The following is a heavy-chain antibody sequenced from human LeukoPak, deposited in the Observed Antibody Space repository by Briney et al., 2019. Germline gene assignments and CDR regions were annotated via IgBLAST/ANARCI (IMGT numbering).Heavy chain of an antibody. J-gene: IGHJ4*02. CDR1: GGSISSYY. V-gene: IGHV4-4*07. CDR2: IYTSGST. CDR3: ARDLPVGYYDSSGYYFRDY. Sequence: SETLSLTCTVSGGSISSYYWSWIRQPAGRGLEWIGRIYTSGSTNYNPSLKSRVTMSVDTSKNQFSLKLSSVTAADTAVYYCARDLPVGYYDSSGYYFRDYWGQGTLVTVSS. D-gene: IGHD3-22*01.